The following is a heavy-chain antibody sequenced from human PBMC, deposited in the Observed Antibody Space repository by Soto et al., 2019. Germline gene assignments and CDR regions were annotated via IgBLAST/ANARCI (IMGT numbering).Heavy chain of an antibody. Sequence: QVQLVQSGAEVKKPGASVKVSCKASGYTFTGYYMHWVRQAPGQGLEWMGWINPNSGGTNYAQKFQGWVTMTRDTSISTAYMELSRLRSDDTAVYYCARVKIGDTASYYFDYWGQGTLVTVSS. CDR2: INPNSGGT. D-gene: IGHD5-18*01. CDR1: GYTFTGYY. CDR3: ARVKIGDTASYYFDY. J-gene: IGHJ4*02. V-gene: IGHV1-2*04.